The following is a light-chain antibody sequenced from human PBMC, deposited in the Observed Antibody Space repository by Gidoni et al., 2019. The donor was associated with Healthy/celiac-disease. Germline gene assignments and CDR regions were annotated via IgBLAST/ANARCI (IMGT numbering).Light chain of an antibody. V-gene: IGLV2-23*01. CDR2: EGS. CDR1: SSDVGSYNL. J-gene: IGLJ2*01. Sequence: QSALTQPASVSGSPGQSITISCTGTSSDVGSYNLVSWYQQHPGKAPKLMLYEGSKRPSGVSNRFSGSKSGNTASLTISGLQAEDEADYYCCSYALRVFGGGTKLTVL. CDR3: CSYALRV.